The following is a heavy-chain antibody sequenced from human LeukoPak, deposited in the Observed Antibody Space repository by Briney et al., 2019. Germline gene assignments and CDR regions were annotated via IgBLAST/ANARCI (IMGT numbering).Heavy chain of an antibody. J-gene: IGHJ1*01. CDR1: GFTFSSYW. Sequence: GGSLRLSCAASGFTFSSYWMHWVRQAPGKGLEWVAVISYDGSNKYYADSVKGRFTISRDNSKNTLYLQMNSLRAEDTAVYYCAKAGYSSSWHTGAEYFQHWGQGTLVTVSS. V-gene: IGHV3-30*18. D-gene: IGHD6-13*01. CDR2: ISYDGSNK. CDR3: AKAGYSSSWHTGAEYFQH.